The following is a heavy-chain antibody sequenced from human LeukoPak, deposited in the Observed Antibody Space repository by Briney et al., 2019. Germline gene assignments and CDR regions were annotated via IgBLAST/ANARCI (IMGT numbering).Heavy chain of an antibody. J-gene: IGHJ4*02. Sequence: SQTLSLTCAISGDSVSNNSAAWNWITQSPSRGLEWLGRTYYRSKWYNDYAVSVKSRITINPDTSKNQFSLKLSSVTAADAAVYYCARALHDYGVSWGQGTLVTVSS. CDR1: GDSVSNNSAA. D-gene: IGHD4-17*01. V-gene: IGHV6-1*01. CDR2: TYYRSKWYN. CDR3: ARALHDYGVS.